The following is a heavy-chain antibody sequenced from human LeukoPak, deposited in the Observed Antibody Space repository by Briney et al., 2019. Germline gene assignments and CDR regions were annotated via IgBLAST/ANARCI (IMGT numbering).Heavy chain of an antibody. J-gene: IGHJ4*02. V-gene: IGHV3-7*03. CDR2: IKHDGSEK. CDR1: GFIFTNYF. Sequence: PGGSLRLSCAASGFIFTNYFMSWVRQAPGKGLEWVASIKHDGSEKYYVDSVRGRFTISRDNAKNSLYLQMNSLRAEDTAVYYCARDDKITMIVVGIKAPVDYWGQGTLVTVSS. D-gene: IGHD3-22*01. CDR3: ARDDKITMIVVGIKAPVDY.